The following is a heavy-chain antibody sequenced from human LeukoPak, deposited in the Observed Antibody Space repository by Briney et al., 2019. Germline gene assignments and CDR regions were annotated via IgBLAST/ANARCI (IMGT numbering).Heavy chain of an antibody. CDR1: GFTVSSNY. Sequence: TGGSLRLSCAASGFTVSSNYMSWVRQAPGKGLEWVSAIYSGGSTYYADSVKGRFTISRDNSKNTLYLQMNSLRAEDTAVYYCARLRSGATTSDFDYWGQGTLVTVSS. J-gene: IGHJ4*02. CDR2: IYSGGST. V-gene: IGHV3-66*01. D-gene: IGHD1-26*01. CDR3: ARLRSGATTSDFDY.